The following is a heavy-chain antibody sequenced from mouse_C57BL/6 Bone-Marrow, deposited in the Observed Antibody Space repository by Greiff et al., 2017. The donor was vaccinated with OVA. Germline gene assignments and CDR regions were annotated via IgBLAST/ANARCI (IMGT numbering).Heavy chain of an antibody. V-gene: IGHV14-2*01. J-gene: IGHJ3*01. CDR3: ARDYCGSSYAWFAY. D-gene: IGHD1-1*01. CDR1: GFTITDYY. Sequence: EVQLQQSGAELVKPGASVKLSCTASGFTITDYYMHWVKQRTEQGLEWIGRIDPEDGETKYAPKFQGKATITADKSSNTAYLQLSSLTSEDAAVYYCARDYCGSSYAWFAYWGQGTLVTVSA. CDR2: IDPEDGET.